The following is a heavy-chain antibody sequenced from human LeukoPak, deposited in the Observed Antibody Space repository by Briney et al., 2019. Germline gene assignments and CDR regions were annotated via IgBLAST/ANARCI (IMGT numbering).Heavy chain of an antibody. J-gene: IGHJ4*02. CDR1: GYTLTELS. CDR3: VSLIYYADWTFDY. Sequence: ASVKVSCKVSGYTLTELSMHWVRQAPGKGLEWMGGFDPEDGETIYAQKFQGRVTMTEDTSTDTAYMELSSLRSEDTAVYYCVSLIYYADWTFDYWGQGALVTVSS. V-gene: IGHV1-24*01. CDR2: FDPEDGET. D-gene: IGHD1-26*01.